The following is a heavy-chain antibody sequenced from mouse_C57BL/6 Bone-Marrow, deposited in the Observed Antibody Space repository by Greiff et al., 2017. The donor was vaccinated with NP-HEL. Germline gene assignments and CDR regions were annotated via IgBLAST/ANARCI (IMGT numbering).Heavy chain of an antibody. Sequence: EVKLMESGGGLVKPGGSLKLSCAASGFTFSSYTMSWVRQTQETRLEWVATISGGGGNTYYPDSVKGRFTISRDNAKNPLYLQMSSLRSEDTALYYCARRELGRYFDYWGQGTTLTVSS. V-gene: IGHV5-9*01. J-gene: IGHJ2*01. D-gene: IGHD4-1*01. CDR1: GFTFSSYT. CDR2: ISGGGGNT. CDR3: ARRELGRYFDY.